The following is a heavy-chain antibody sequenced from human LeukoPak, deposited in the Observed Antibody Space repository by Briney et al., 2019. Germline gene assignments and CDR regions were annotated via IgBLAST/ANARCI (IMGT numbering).Heavy chain of an antibody. Sequence: NSGGSLRLSCAASGFTFSSYSMNWVRQAPGRGLEWVSSISSSSSYIYYADSVKGRFTISRDNARNSLYLQMNSLRAEDTAVYYCASRVAAAGIKDYWGQGTMVTVSS. D-gene: IGHD6-13*01. CDR2: ISSSSSYI. V-gene: IGHV3-21*01. CDR3: ASRVAAAGIKDY. CDR1: GFTFSSYS. J-gene: IGHJ4*02.